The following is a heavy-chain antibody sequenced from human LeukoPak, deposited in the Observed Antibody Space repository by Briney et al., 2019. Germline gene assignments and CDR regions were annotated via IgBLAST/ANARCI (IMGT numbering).Heavy chain of an antibody. J-gene: IGHJ3*01. CDR3: ARDNAGLVKHLDAFDL. V-gene: IGHV3-33*01. CDR2: IWNDGSNT. Sequence: GRSLRLSCAASGFIFSDYAIHWVRQAPGKGLGWVAVIWNDGSNTYYGDSVKGLFTISRDNSKNTVYLQMNSLRAEDTAVYYCARDNAGLVKHLDAFDLWGQGTMVTVAS. D-gene: IGHD1-26*01. CDR1: GFIFSDYA.